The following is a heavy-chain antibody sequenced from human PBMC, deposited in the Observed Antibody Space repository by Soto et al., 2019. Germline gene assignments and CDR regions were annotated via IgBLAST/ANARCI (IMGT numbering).Heavy chain of an antibody. CDR3: AARTLMVRGVTLFDY. V-gene: IGHV4-30-4*02. CDR1: GGSISSGDYY. CDR2: IYYSGST. Sequence: SETLSLTCTVSGGSISSGDYYWSWIRQPPGKGLEWIGYIYYSGSTYYNPSLKNRVTKSVNKSKKQFSLKLNTVTAADMAVYYCAARTLMVRGVTLFDYWGQGTLVTVSS. J-gene: IGHJ4*02. D-gene: IGHD3-10*01.